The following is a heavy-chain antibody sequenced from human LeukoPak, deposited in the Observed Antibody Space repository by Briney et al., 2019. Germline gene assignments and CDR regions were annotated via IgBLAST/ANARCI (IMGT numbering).Heavy chain of an antibody. V-gene: IGHV4-38-2*02. D-gene: IGHD6-19*01. CDR1: GYSISSGYY. CDR3: ARAVIAVAGIEIDY. Sequence: PSETLSLTCTVSGYSISSGYYWGWIRQPPGKGLEWIGSIYHSGSTYYNPSLKSRVTISVDTSKNQFSLKLSSVTAADTAVYYCARAVIAVAGIEIDYWGQGTLVTVSS. J-gene: IGHJ4*02. CDR2: IYHSGST.